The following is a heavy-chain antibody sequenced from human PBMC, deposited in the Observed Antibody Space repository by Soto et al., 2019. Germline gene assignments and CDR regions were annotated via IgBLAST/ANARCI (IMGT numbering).Heavy chain of an antibody. J-gene: IGHJ3*02. CDR3: ARVLSGGHYDILTGYYYDAFDI. Sequence: ASVKVSCKASGYTFTSYGISWVRQAPGQGLEWMGWISAYNGNTNYAQKLQGRVTMTTDTSTSTAYMELRSLRSDDTAVYYCARVLSGGHYDILTGYYYDAFDIWGQ. V-gene: IGHV1-18*01. CDR2: ISAYNGNT. CDR1: GYTFTSYG. D-gene: IGHD3-9*01.